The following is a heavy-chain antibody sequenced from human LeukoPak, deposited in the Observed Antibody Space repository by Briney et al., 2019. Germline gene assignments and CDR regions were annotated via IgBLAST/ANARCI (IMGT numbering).Heavy chain of an antibody. CDR3: AREGLGGKAFDI. Sequence: SETLSLTCTVSGGSISSYYWSWIRQPPGKGLEWIGYIYYSGSTNFNPSLKSRVTISVDTSKNQFSLKLSSVTAADTAVYYCAREGLGGKAFDIWGQGTMVTVSS. J-gene: IGHJ3*02. CDR1: GGSISSYY. V-gene: IGHV4-59*01. CDR2: IYYSGST. D-gene: IGHD3-10*01.